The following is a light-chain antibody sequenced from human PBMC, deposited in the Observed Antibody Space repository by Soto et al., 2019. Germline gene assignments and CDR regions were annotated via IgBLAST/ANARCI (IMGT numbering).Light chain of an antibody. CDR3: QQYYNWPPYT. CDR2: GAS. V-gene: IGKV3-15*01. CDR1: RSVSSN. J-gene: IGKJ2*01. Sequence: EIVMTQSPATLSVSPGERATLSCRASRSVSSNLAWFQQKPGQAPRLLIYGASTRATGIPARFSGSGSGTEFTPTISSLQSEDFAVYYCQQYYNWPPYTFGQGTKLEIK.